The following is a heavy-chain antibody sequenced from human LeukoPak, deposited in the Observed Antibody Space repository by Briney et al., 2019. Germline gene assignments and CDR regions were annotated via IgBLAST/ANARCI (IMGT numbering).Heavy chain of an antibody. J-gene: IGHJ2*01. CDR2: IYYSGST. CDR1: GGSISSGGYY. D-gene: IGHD6-19*01. Sequence: KPSETLSLTCTVSGGSISSGGYYWSWIRQHPGKGLEWIGYIYYSGSTYYNPSLKSRVTISVDTSKNQFSLKLSSVTAADTAVYYCARGPGSGWTGYFDLWGRGTLVTVSS. CDR3: ARGPGSGWTGYFDL. V-gene: IGHV4-31*03.